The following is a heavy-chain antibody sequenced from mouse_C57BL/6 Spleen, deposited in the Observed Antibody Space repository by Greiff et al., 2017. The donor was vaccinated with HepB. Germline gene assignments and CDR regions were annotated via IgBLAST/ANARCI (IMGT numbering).Heavy chain of an antibody. CDR1: GFNIKDDY. J-gene: IGHJ4*01. V-gene: IGHV14-4*01. CDR3: TTLTTVVAYYAMDY. Sequence: EVQRVESGAELVRPGASVKLSCTASGFNIKDDYMHWVKQRPEQGLEWIGWIDPENGDTEYASKFQGKATITADTSSNTAYLQLSSLTSEDTAVYYCTTLTTVVAYYAMDYWGQGTSVTVSS. CDR2: IDPENGDT. D-gene: IGHD1-1*01.